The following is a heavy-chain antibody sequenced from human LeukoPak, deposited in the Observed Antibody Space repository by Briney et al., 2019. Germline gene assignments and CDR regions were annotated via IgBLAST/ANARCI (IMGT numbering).Heavy chain of an antibody. Sequence: ASVKVSCKASAYSFTAYYMHWVRQAPGQGLEWVGWINPNSGDTNYAQNFQGRVTMTRDTSITTAYMELSRLTSDDAAVYYCARGYASSWYSHYYCYAMDVWGQGTTVTVSS. D-gene: IGHD6-13*01. V-gene: IGHV1-2*02. CDR1: AYSFTAYY. CDR2: INPNSGDT. J-gene: IGHJ6*02. CDR3: ARGYASSWYSHYYCYAMDV.